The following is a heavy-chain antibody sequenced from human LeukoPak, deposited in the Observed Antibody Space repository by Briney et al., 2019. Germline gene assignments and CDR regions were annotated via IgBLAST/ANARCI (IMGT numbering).Heavy chain of an antibody. CDR1: GASISSGGYS. V-gene: IGHV4-30-2*01. Sequence: SETLSLTCVVSGASISSGGYSWSWIRQPPGKGLEWIGYIYHSGSTSYNPSLKSRVTMSVDTPKNQFSLKLSSVPAADTAVYYCARDTSYYDVLSGFYKKCFDPWGQGTLVTVSS. CDR3: ARDTSYYDVLSGFYKKCFDP. D-gene: IGHD3-9*01. J-gene: IGHJ5*02. CDR2: IYHSGST.